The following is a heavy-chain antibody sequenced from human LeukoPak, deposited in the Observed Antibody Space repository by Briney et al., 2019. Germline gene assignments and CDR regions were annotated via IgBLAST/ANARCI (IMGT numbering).Heavy chain of an antibody. CDR2: IKSKTDGGTT. Sequence: GRSLRLSCAASGFTLSSYAMHWVRQAPGKGLEWVGRIKSKTDGGTTDYAAPVKGRFTISRDDSKNTLYLQMNSLKTEDTAVYYCTTDSGSYSFFDYWGQGNLVTVSS. J-gene: IGHJ4*02. CDR3: TTDSGSYSFFDY. CDR1: GFTLSSYA. V-gene: IGHV3-15*01. D-gene: IGHD1-26*01.